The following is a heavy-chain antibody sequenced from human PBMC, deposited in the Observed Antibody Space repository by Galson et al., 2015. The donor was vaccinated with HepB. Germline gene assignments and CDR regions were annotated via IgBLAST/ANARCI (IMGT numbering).Heavy chain of an antibody. V-gene: IGHV3-30-3*01. Sequence: SLRLSCAASGFSFSGYVIYWVRQAPGKGLEWVAIISYDGNNKYYADSVKGRFTISRDDSKNTLYLQMNSLRPEDTAVYYCATRGRNFDPPWGQGTLVTVSS. CDR2: ISYDGNNK. J-gene: IGHJ5*02. CDR1: GFSFSGYV. CDR3: ATRGRNFDPP. D-gene: IGHD3-9*01.